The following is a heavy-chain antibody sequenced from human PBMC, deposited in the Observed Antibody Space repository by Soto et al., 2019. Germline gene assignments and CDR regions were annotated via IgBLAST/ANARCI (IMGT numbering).Heavy chain of an antibody. CDR2: ISDDGRNI. CDR1: GFSFSSYS. V-gene: IGHV3-30*04. D-gene: IGHD3-9*01. J-gene: IGHJ6*02. Sequence: GGSLRLSCAASGFSFSSYSMHWVRQAPGKGLEWVAVISDDGRNIHYADSVKGRFTISRDSSKNTLFVQMNSLRTEDTAVYYCAREVLTGSNFYYGMDVWGQGTTVTVSS. CDR3: AREVLTGSNFYYGMDV.